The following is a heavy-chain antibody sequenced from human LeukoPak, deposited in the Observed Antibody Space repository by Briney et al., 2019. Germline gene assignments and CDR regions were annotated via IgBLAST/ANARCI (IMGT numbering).Heavy chain of an antibody. V-gene: IGHV4-34*01. CDR3: ARRNYDFWSGYYYFDY. D-gene: IGHD3-3*01. CDR2: INHSGST. Sequence: PSETLSLTCAVYGGSFSGYYWSWIRQPPGKGLEWIGEINHSGSTNYNPSLKSRVTISVDTSKNQFSLKLSSVTAADTAVYYCARRNYDFWSGYYYFDYWGQGTLVTVSS. J-gene: IGHJ4*02. CDR1: GGSFSGYY.